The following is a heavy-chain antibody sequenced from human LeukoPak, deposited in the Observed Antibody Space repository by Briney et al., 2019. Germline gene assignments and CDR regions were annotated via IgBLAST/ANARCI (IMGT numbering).Heavy chain of an antibody. CDR2: INPGSGGT. Sequence: ASVKVSCKASGYTFTGYYIHWVRQAPGQGLEWMGWINPGSGGTKYAQKFRGRVTMTRDTSISTAYMELSRLTSDDTAVYYCAREGQYYDTSGFFDYWGQGTLVTVSS. V-gene: IGHV1-2*02. CDR3: AREGQYYDTSGFFDY. J-gene: IGHJ4*02. CDR1: GYTFTGYY. D-gene: IGHD3-22*01.